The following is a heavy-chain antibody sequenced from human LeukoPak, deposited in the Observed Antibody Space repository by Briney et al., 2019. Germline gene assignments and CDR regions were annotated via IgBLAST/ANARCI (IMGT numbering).Heavy chain of an antibody. Sequence: ASVKVSCKASGYTFTDYYMHWVRQAPGQGLEWMGWINPNSGGTNYAQKFQGWVTMTRDTSISTAYMELSRLRSDDTAVYYCARGGSYSSSWYKEDDAFDIWGQGTMVTVSS. CDR1: GYTFTDYY. J-gene: IGHJ3*02. V-gene: IGHV1-2*04. CDR2: INPNSGGT. CDR3: ARGGSYSSSWYKEDDAFDI. D-gene: IGHD6-13*01.